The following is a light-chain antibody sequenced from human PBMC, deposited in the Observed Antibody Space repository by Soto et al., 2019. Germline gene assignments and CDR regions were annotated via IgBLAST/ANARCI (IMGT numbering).Light chain of an antibody. CDR2: GNS. Sequence: QSVLTQPPSVSGAPGQRVTISCTGSSXXXGAGYDVHWYQQLPGTAPKLLIYGNSNRPSGVPDRFSGSKSGTSASLAITGLQAXDEADYYCQSYDSSLSGVVFGGGTKVTVL. V-gene: IGLV1-40*01. CDR3: QSYDSSLSGVV. CDR1: SXXXGAGYD. J-gene: IGLJ2*01.